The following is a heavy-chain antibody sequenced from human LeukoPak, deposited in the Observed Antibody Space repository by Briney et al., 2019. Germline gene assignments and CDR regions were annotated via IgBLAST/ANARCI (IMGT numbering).Heavy chain of an antibody. V-gene: IGHV1-69*04. D-gene: IGHD3-22*01. CDR2: IIPILGIA. CDR3: ASGYYYDSSGPSDY. Sequence: GASVKVSCKASGGTFSSYAISWVRQAPGQGLEWMGRIIPILGIANYAQKFQGRVTITADKSTSTAYMELSSLRSEDTAVYYCASGYYYDSSGPSDYWGQGTLVTVSS. J-gene: IGHJ4*02. CDR1: GGTFSSYA.